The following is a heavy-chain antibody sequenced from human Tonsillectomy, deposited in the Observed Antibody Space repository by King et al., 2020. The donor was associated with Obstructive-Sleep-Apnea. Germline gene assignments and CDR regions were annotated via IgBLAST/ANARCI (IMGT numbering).Heavy chain of an antibody. CDR1: GYTFTDYY. V-gene: IGHV1-2*02. CDR3: ARIEAIVGTY. Sequence: HGQLVQSGAEVKKPGASVKVSCKASGYTFTDYYIHWVRQAPGQGLEWMGWVNPNSGVTKSAQNFQGRVTMTRDTPINTAYMELSSLTSDDTAVYFCARIEAIVGTYWGQGTLVTVSS. CDR2: VNPNSGVT. J-gene: IGHJ4*02. D-gene: IGHD2-21*01.